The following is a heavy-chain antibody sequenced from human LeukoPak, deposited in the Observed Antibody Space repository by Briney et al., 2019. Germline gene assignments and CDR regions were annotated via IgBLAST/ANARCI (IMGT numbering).Heavy chain of an antibody. CDR3: ASLGITGTKYYYYGMDV. J-gene: IGHJ6*02. V-gene: IGHV1-46*01. CDR2: INPSGGST. Sequence: GASVQFSCKASGYTFTSYYMHWVRQAPGQGLEWMGTINPSGGSTTYAQKFQGRVTMTRDTSTSTVYMELSSLRSEDTAVYYCASLGITGTKYYYYGMDVWGQGTTVTVSS. D-gene: IGHD1-20*01. CDR1: GYTFTSYY.